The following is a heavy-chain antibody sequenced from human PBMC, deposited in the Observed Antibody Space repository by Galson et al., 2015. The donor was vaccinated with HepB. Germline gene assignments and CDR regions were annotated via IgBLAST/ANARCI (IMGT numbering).Heavy chain of an antibody. D-gene: IGHD2-15*01. V-gene: IGHV3-21*01. Sequence: SLRLSCAASGFTFSSYSMNWVRQAPGKGLEWVSSISSSSSYIYYADSVKGRFTISRDNAKNSLYLQMNSLRAEDTAVYYCARDCSGGSCYLDWGMDVWGQGTTVTVSS. CDR2: ISSSSSYI. CDR1: GFTFSSYS. CDR3: ARDCSGGSCYLDWGMDV. J-gene: IGHJ6*02.